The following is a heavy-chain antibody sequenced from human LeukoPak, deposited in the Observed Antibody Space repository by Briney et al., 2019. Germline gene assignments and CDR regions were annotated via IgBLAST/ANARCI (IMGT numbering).Heavy chain of an antibody. Sequence: SETLSLTCTVSGGSISSYYWSWIRQPPGKGLEWIGYIYYSGSTNYNPSLKSRVTISVDTSKNQFSLKLSSVTAADTAVYYCARQPRLRWWFDSWGQGTLVTVSS. CDR2: IYYSGST. D-gene: IGHD3-16*02. V-gene: IGHV4-59*01. CDR1: GGSISSYY. CDR3: ARQPRLRWWFDS. J-gene: IGHJ5*01.